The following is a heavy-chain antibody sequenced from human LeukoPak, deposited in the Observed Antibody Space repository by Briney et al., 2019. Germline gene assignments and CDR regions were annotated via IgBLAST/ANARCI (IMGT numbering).Heavy chain of an antibody. J-gene: IGHJ4*02. V-gene: IGHV3-33*01. Sequence: PGGSLRLSCAASGFTFSSYGMHWVRQAPGKGLEWVAVIWYDGGNKYYADSVKGRFTISRDNSKNTLYLQMNSLRAEDTAVYYCARDIRTGYSSGLVDYWGQGTLVTVSS. D-gene: IGHD6-19*01. CDR2: IWYDGGNK. CDR1: GFTFSSYG. CDR3: ARDIRTGYSSGLVDY.